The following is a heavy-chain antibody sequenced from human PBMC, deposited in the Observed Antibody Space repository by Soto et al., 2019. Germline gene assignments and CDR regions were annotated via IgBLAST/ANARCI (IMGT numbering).Heavy chain of an antibody. J-gene: IGHJ6*02. Sequence: QVQLQQWGAGLLKPSETLSLTCAVFGGSLSGHYWTWIRQAPGKGLEWIGEINHSGGTNYNSSLKSRVTISLDTSKNHFSLILLSVTAADTAMYYCARDRQDYDIWSGSENEGPYGMDVWGRGTTVTVSS. D-gene: IGHD3-3*01. V-gene: IGHV4-34*01. CDR1: GGSLSGHY. CDR2: INHSGGT. CDR3: ARDRQDYDIWSGSENEGPYGMDV.